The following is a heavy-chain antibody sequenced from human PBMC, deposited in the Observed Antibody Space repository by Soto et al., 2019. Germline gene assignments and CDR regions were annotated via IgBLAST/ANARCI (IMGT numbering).Heavy chain of an antibody. J-gene: IGHJ4*02. CDR2: ISATGGTT. D-gene: IGHD4-17*01. Sequence: GGSLRLSCAASAFTFSTYAMNWVRQAPGRGLEWVSTISATGGTTYYAASVKGRFTISRDNSKNTLYLEMNSLRAEDTAVYYCAKEMYGDYLKYYFDGWGQGTLVTVSS. CDR3: AKEMYGDYLKYYFDG. V-gene: IGHV3-23*01. CDR1: AFTFSTYA.